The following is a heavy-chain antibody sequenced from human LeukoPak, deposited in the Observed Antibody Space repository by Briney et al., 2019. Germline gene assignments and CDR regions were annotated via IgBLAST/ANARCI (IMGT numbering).Heavy chain of an antibody. V-gene: IGHV3-48*03. D-gene: IGHD3-16*02. CDR1: GFTFSSYE. J-gene: IGHJ6*02. CDR2: ISTSGTAI. Sequence: PGGSLRLSCAASGFTFSSYEMNWVRQAPGKGLEWVSYISTSGTAIYYADSVKGRFTISRDNSKNTLYLQMNSLRAEDTAVYYCAKGDYVWGSYRFPRSYYYYYGMDVWGQGTTVTVSS. CDR3: AKGDYVWGSYRFPRSYYYYYGMDV.